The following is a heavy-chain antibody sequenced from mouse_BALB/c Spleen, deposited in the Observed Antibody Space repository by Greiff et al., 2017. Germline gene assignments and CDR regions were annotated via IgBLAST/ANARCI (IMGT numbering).Heavy chain of an antibody. CDR1: GFTFSSFG. CDR3: ARSDYGSSYTFDY. CDR2: ISSGSSTI. D-gene: IGHD1-1*01. J-gene: IGHJ2*01. Sequence: EVMLVESGGGLVQPGGSRKLSCAASGFTFSSFGMHWVRQAPEKGLEWVAYISSGSSTIYYADTVKGRFTISRDNPKNTLFLQMTSLRSEDTAMYYCARSDYGSSYTFDYWGQGTTLTVSS. V-gene: IGHV5-17*02.